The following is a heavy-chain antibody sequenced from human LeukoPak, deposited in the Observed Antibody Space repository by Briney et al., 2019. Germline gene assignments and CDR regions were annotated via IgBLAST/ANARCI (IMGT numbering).Heavy chain of an antibody. Sequence: GGSLRLSCAAAGFTFSSYGMHWVRQAPGKGLEWVAVIRSDGSSKYYADSVKGRFTISRDNSKNTLYLQMNSLRAEDTAVYYCAKERSFDWLLYRAGGSWDVDYWGQGTLVTVSS. CDR2: IRSDGSSK. J-gene: IGHJ4*02. V-gene: IGHV3-30*02. D-gene: IGHD3-9*01. CDR3: AKERSFDWLLYRAGGSWDVDY. CDR1: GFTFSSYG.